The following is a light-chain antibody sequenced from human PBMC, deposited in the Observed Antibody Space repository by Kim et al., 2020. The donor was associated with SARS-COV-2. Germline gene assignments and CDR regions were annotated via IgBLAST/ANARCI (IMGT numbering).Light chain of an antibody. Sequence: APGESTVTSCGPGQSVSSSYLDWYQHKPGQAPRLLIYGASSRATGIPDRFSGSGSGTDFTLTISRLEPEDFAVYYCQQYGASPLTFGGGTKVDIK. CDR2: GAS. V-gene: IGKV3-20*01. CDR1: QSVSSSY. CDR3: QQYGASPLT. J-gene: IGKJ4*01.